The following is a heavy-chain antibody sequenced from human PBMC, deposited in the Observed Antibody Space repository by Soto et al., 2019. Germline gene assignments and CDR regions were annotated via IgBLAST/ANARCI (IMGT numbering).Heavy chain of an antibody. D-gene: IGHD2-15*01. CDR1: GFTFSSFA. V-gene: IGHV3-23*01. CDR2: IRGGDGGT. CDR3: ARVLGGSGSPVDY. Sequence: PGGSLRLSCAASGFTFSSFAMSWVRQAPGKGLEWVSAIRGGDGGTYYADSVKGRFTISRDNSKNTQYLQMNSLRAEDTAVYYCARVLGGSGSPVDYWGQGTLVTVSS. J-gene: IGHJ4*02.